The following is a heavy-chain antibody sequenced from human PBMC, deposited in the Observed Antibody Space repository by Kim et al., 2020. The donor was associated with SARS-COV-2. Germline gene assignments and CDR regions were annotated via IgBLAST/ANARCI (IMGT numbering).Heavy chain of an antibody. D-gene: IGHD4-4*01. CDR3: ARGQYSHEYYYYYMDV. Sequence: SETLSLTCAVSGGSISSGVYFWTWIRQPPGKGLDWIGYIYHSGGTYYNPSLKSRVTISVDKSKNQFSLKLRSVTAADTAVYYCARGQYSHEYYYYYMDVWGKGTTVTVSS. CDR2: IYHSGGT. J-gene: IGHJ6*03. CDR1: GGSISSGVYF. V-gene: IGHV4-30-2*01.